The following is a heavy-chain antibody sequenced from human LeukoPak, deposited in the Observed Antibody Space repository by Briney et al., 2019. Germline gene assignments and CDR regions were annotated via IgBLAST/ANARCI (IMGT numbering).Heavy chain of an antibody. J-gene: IGHJ4*02. V-gene: IGHV3-21*01. CDR1: GFTFNSYS. CDR2: ISSSSSYM. Sequence: GGSLRLSCAASGFTFNSYSMNWVRQAPGKGLEWVSSISSSSSYMYYADSLKGRFTIYRDNAKNSLYLQMNSLRAEDTAVYYCARDYAGYRDYWGQGTLVTVSS. CDR3: ARDYAGYRDY. D-gene: IGHD6-13*01.